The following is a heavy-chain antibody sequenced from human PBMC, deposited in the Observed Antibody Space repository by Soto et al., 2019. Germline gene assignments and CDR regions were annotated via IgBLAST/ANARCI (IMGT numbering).Heavy chain of an antibody. J-gene: IGHJ4*02. CDR1: GFSLSTSGVG. CDR3: AHRRTAAAGFDS. CDR2: FWVDDE. Sequence: QITLKESGPTLVKPTQTLTLTCTFSGFSLSTSGVGAAGFGQPPGKALGWLALFWVDDERYSPSLKGRLTITKDTSENQVVLTMTNMDAVDTATYCCAHRRTAAAGFDSWGQGALVTVSS. V-gene: IGHV2-5*02. D-gene: IGHD6-13*01.